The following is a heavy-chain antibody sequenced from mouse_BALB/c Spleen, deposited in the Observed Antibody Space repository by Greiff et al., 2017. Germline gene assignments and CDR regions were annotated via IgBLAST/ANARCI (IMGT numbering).Heavy chain of an antibody. CDR1: GFTFSSYW. CDR2: IRLKSDNYAT. V-gene: IGHV6-6*02. CDR3: SRNYFDY. J-gene: IGHJ2*01. Sequence: EVKLMESGGGLVQPGGSMKLSCVASGFTFSSYWMSWVRQSPEKGLEWVAEIRLKSDNYATHYAESVKGKFTISRDDSKSRLYLQMNSLRAEDTGIYYCSRNYFDYWGQGTTLTVSS.